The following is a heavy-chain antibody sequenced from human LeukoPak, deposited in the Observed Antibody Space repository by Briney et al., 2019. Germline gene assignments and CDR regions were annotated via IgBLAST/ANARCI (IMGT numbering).Heavy chain of an antibody. CDR2: ISGSGGST. Sequence: GGSLRLSCAASGFTFSSYAMSWVRQAPGKGLEWVSAISGSGGSTYYADSVKGRFTISRDNSKNTLYLQMSSLRAEDTAVYYCAKDGVVPAAAAYYFDYWGQGTLVSVSS. V-gene: IGHV3-23*01. CDR3: AKDGVVPAAAAYYFDY. D-gene: IGHD2-2*01. CDR1: GFTFSSYA. J-gene: IGHJ4*02.